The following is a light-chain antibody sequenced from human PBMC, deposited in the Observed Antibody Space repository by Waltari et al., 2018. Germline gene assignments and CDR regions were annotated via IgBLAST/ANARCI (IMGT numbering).Light chain of an antibody. V-gene: IGKV1-33*01. CDR2: DAS. Sequence: DIQMTQSPSSLSASVGDRVTITCQASHVISNYLNWYQQKPGKAPKPLIYDASNLETGGPSRFSGSGSGTDFSFTISSLQPEDIATYYCQQFDNLVYTFGQGTKLEIK. CDR3: QQFDNLVYT. CDR1: HVISNY. J-gene: IGKJ2*01.